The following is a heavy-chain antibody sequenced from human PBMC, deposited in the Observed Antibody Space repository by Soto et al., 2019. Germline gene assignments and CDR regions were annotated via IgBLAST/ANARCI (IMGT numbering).Heavy chain of an antibody. CDR3: ARKTTALRGGY. V-gene: IGHV3-53*01. CDR2: IYGGNST. CDR1: GFTVNDNY. D-gene: IGHD4-17*01. J-gene: IGHJ4*02. Sequence: GGSLRLSCAASGFTVNDNYMTWVRQAPGKGLEWVSVIYGGNSTSYADSVKGRFTISRDNSKNTLYLQMNSLRAEDTAVYYCARKTTALRGGYWGQGTLVTVSS.